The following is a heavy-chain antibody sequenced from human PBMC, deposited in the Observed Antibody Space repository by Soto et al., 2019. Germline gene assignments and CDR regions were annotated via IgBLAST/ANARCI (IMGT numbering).Heavy chain of an antibody. CDR2: INAGDGYT. Sequence: QVQLVQSGAEVKEPGASVKVSCKASGYTFTNYTMHWVRQSPGQRLECMGWINAGDGYTKYSQNFRGRVTITRDTSASTLYLELDSLKSEDTAVYYCAREPLPHSGTYSGLDYWGQGTLVIVS. CDR3: AREPLPHSGTYSGLDY. V-gene: IGHV1-3*01. J-gene: IGHJ4*02. D-gene: IGHD1-26*01. CDR1: GYTFTNYT.